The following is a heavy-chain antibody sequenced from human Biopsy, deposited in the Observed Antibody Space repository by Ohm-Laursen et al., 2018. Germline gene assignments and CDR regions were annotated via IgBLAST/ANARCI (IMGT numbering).Heavy chain of an antibody. Sequence: GSLRLSCAASGFTFHSYAMNWVRQAPGKGLEWISRLDVAEYNIYYADSVRGRFTASRDNSKGMVYLQMDSLRVDDTAVYYYVRTWGGYDFDSWGQGTLVTVSS. V-gene: IGHV3-23*01. CDR3: VRTWGGYDFDS. CDR2: LDVAEYNI. J-gene: IGHJ4*01. D-gene: IGHD3-16*01. CDR1: GFTFHSYA.